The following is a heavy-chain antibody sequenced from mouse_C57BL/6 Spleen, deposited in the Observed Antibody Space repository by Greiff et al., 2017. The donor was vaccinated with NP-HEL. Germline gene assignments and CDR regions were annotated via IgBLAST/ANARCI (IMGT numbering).Heavy chain of an antibody. V-gene: IGHV1-39*01. J-gene: IGHJ4*01. CDR3: ARPYYYGSRSMDY. CDR2: INPNYGTT. Sequence: VHVKQSGPELVKPGASVKISCKASGYSFTDYNMNWVKQSNGKSLEWIGVINPNYGTTSYNQKFKGKATLTVDQSSSTAYMQLNSLTSEDSAVYYCARPYYYGSRSMDYWGQGTSVTVSS. CDR1: GYSFTDYN. D-gene: IGHD1-1*01.